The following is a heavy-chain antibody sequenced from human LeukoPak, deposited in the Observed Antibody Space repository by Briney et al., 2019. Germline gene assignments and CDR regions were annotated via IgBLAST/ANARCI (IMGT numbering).Heavy chain of an antibody. V-gene: IGHV3-21*01. Sequence: GRSLRLSCAASGFTFSSYSMNWVRQAPGKGLEWVSSISSSSSYIYYADSVKGRFTISRDNAKNSLYLQMNSLRAEDTAVYYCASTYADHCSSTSCHLDYWGQGTLVTVSS. D-gene: IGHD2-2*01. J-gene: IGHJ4*02. CDR2: ISSSSSYI. CDR1: GFTFSSYS. CDR3: ASTYADHCSSTSCHLDY.